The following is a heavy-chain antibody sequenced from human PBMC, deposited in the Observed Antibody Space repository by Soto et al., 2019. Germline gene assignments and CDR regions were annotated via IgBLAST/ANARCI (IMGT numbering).Heavy chain of an antibody. CDR1: GGSISSGGYH. V-gene: IGHV4-31*03. D-gene: IGHD2-21*01. CDR2: IYYSGST. Sequence: NPSETLSLTCTVSGGSISSGGYHWSWIRQHPGKGLEWSGYIYYSGSTYYNPSLKSRVTISIDTSKNQFSLKLSSVTAADTAVYYCARYYSDCGCECYSSSAFDIWGQGTMVTVSS. CDR3: ARYYSDCGCECYSSSAFDI. J-gene: IGHJ3*02.